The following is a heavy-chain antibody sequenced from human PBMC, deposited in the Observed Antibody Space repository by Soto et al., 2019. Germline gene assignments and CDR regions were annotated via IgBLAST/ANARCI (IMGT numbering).Heavy chain of an antibody. CDR2: IIPIFGTA. Sequence: GASVKVSCKSSGGTFSSYAISWVRQAPGQGLEWMGGIIPIFGTANYAQKFQGRVTITADESTSTAYMELSSLTSEDTAVYYCARGIRGTVGELRYWGQATRVT. J-gene: IGHJ4*02. V-gene: IGHV1-69*13. CDR3: ARGIRGTVGELRY. CDR1: GGTFSSYA. D-gene: IGHD1-26*01.